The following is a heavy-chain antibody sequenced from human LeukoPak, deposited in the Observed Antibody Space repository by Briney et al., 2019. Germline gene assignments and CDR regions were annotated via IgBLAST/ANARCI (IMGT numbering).Heavy chain of an antibody. V-gene: IGHV1-69*13. CDR1: GGTFSSYA. D-gene: IGHD2-2*01. Sequence: SVKVSXKASGGTFSSYAISWVRQAPGQGLEWMGGIIPIFGTANYAQKFQGRVTITADESTSTAYMELSSLRSEDTAVYYCASALKRGYCSSTSCYYYYYYMDVWGKGTTVTVSS. CDR2: IIPIFGTA. CDR3: ASALKRGYCSSTSCYYYYYYMDV. J-gene: IGHJ6*03.